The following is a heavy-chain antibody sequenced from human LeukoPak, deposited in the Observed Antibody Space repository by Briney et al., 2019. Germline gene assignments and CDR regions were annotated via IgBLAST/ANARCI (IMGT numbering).Heavy chain of an antibody. D-gene: IGHD4-17*01. V-gene: IGHV3-30*02. J-gene: IGHJ4*02. CDR2: IRYDGSNK. CDR1: GFTFSSYG. Sequence: GGSLRLSCAASGFTFSSYGMHWVRQAPGKGLEWVAFIRYDGSNKYYADSVKGRFTISRDNSKNTLYLQMNSLRAEDTAVYYCAKDFSFGDYATGNWGQGTLVTVSS. CDR3: AKDFSFGDYATGN.